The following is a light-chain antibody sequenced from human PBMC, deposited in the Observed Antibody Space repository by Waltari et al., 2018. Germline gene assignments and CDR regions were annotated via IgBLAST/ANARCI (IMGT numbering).Light chain of an antibody. V-gene: IGLV4-69*01. J-gene: IGLJ3*02. CDR2: DNSDGSH. CDR1: SGHSSNI. Sequence: QLVLTQSPSASASLGASVKLTCTLSSGHSSNIVAWLQQQPGKGPRFLMKDNSDGSHTKGDEIPDRFSGSSSGAERYLTISNVQSEDEAEYFCETGGHGTWVFGGGTKLNVL. CDR3: ETGGHGTWV.